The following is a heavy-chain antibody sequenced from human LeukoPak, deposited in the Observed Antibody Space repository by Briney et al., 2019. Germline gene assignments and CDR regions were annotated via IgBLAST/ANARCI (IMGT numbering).Heavy chain of an antibody. CDR3: ARERGITVRGNWFVP. CDR2: INTSGGST. Sequence: GASVKVSCNASGYTFTSYYMHWVRHAPGPGLGWMGIINTSGGSTSYAQTVQGRVTMTRDTSTSTVYMELSSLRSEDTAVYYCARERGITVRGNWFVPWGQGTLVTVSS. D-gene: IGHD4-17*01. J-gene: IGHJ5*02. CDR1: GYTFTSYY. V-gene: IGHV1-46*03.